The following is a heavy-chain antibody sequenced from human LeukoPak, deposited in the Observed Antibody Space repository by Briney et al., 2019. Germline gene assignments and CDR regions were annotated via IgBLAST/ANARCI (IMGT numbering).Heavy chain of an antibody. CDR2: ISHDGNNK. Sequence: PGGSLRLSCAASGFPFSDYGMYWVRQAPGKGLEWLAVISHDGNNKYYADSVKGRITISRDNSMNTLYLQMNSLRAEDTAVYYCARAHFGGGRDGGYYYYYMDVWGKGTTVTVSS. V-gene: IGHV3-30*03. D-gene: IGHD3-3*01. J-gene: IGHJ6*03. CDR3: ARAHFGGGRDGGYYYYYMDV. CDR1: GFPFSDYG.